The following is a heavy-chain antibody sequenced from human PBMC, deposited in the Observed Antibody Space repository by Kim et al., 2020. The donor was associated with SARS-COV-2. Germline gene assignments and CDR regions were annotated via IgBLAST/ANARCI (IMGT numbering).Heavy chain of an antibody. CDR2: ISYDGSNK. CDR3: AREYDSSGYYPPRYYYYGMDV. V-gene: IGHV3-30*04. D-gene: IGHD3-22*01. J-gene: IGHJ6*02. Sequence: GGSLRLSCAASGFTFSSYAMHWVRQAPGKGLEWVAVISYDGSNKYYADSVKGRFTISRDNSKNTLYLQMNSLRAEDTAVYYCAREYDSSGYYPPRYYYYGMDVWGQGTTVTVSS. CDR1: GFTFSSYA.